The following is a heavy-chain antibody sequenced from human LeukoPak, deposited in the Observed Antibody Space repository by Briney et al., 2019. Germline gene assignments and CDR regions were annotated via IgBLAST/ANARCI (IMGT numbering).Heavy chain of an antibody. CDR2: ISSSGSTI. Sequence: GGSLRLSCAASGFTFSSYEMNWVRQAPGKGLEWVSYISSSGSTIYYADSVKGRFTISRDNAKNSLYLQMNSLRAEDTAVYYCARDFRVMPFDYWGQGTLVTVSS. CDR1: GFTFSSYE. V-gene: IGHV3-48*03. CDR3: ARDFRVMPFDY. D-gene: IGHD3-16*01. J-gene: IGHJ4*02.